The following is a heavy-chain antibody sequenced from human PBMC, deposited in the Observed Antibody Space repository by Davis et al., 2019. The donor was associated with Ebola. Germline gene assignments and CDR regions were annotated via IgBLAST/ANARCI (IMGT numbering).Heavy chain of an antibody. Sequence: MPGGSLRLSCAASGFTFSSYAMSWVRQAPGKGLEWIGEIYHSGSTNYNPSLKSRVTISVDTSKNQFSLKLSSVTAADTAVYYCARQSIAARYYGMDVWGQGTTVTVSS. D-gene: IGHD6-6*01. CDR2: IYHSGST. CDR1: GFTFSSYA. J-gene: IGHJ6*02. CDR3: ARQSIAARYYGMDV. V-gene: IGHV4-34*01.